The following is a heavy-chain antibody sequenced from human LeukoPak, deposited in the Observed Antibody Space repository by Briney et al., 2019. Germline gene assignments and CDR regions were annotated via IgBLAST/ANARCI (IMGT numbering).Heavy chain of an antibody. CDR1: GFTFSSYC. CDR3: AREDSYAYYYMDV. CDR2: ISSSSSTI. Sequence: PGGSLRLSCTASGFTFSSYCMSWVRQAPGKGLEWVSYISSSSSTIYYADSVKGRFTISRDNAKNSLYLQMNSLRAEDTAVYYCAREDSYAYYYMDVWGKGTTVTVSS. V-gene: IGHV3-48*01. J-gene: IGHJ6*03. D-gene: IGHD5-18*01.